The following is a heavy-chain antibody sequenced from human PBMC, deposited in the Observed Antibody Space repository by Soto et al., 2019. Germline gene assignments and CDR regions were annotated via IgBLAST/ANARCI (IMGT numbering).Heavy chain of an antibody. D-gene: IGHD2-2*01. Sequence: XESLGLSCAASGFTFSNSWMHWVRQVSGKGLEWVSRINADGTSTSYADSVKGRFTISRDNAKNTLYLHVNSLRAEDTAVYYCVKVLARGVGVPRFYFDSWGQGALVTVSS. J-gene: IGHJ4*02. CDR1: GFTFSNSW. CDR3: VKVLARGVGVPRFYFDS. CDR2: INADGTST. V-gene: IGHV3-74*01.